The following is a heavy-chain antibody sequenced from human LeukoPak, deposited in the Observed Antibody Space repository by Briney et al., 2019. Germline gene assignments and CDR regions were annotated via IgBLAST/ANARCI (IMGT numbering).Heavy chain of an antibody. CDR1: GFTFSSYW. D-gene: IGHD3-9*01. CDR2: INSDGSST. CDR3: ARDPSELRYFDWYGKFDP. J-gene: IGHJ5*02. V-gene: IGHV3-74*01. Sequence: GGSLRLSCAASGFTFSSYWMHWVRQAPGKGLVWVSRINSDGSSTSYADSVKGRFTISRDNAKNTLYLQMNSLRAEDTAVYYCARDPSELRYFDWYGKFDPWGQGTLVTVSS.